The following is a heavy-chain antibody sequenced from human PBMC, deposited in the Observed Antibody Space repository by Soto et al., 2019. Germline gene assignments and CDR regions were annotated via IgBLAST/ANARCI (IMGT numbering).Heavy chain of an antibody. Sequence: EVQLVESGGVVVQPGGSLRLSCAASGFTFDDYTMHWVRQAPGKGLEWVSLISWDGGGTYYADSVKGRFTISRDNSKNSVYLQMNSLRTDDTALYYCAKDMRYGFGELLGWGQGTLVTVSS. CDR2: ISWDGGGT. V-gene: IGHV3-43*01. CDR3: AKDMRYGFGELLG. J-gene: IGHJ4*02. CDR1: GFTFDDYT. D-gene: IGHD3-10*01.